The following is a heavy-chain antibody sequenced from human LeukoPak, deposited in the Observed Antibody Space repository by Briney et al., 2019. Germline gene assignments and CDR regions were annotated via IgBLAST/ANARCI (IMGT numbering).Heavy chain of an antibody. V-gene: IGHV3-21*01. CDR1: GSTFSRYS. D-gene: IGHD3-22*01. CDR2: ISSTSTFI. CDR3: ARDYFDCSDYPQTYYYYYMDV. Sequence: KPGGSLRLSCAASGSTFSRYSMNWVRQAPGRGLEWGASISSTSTFIYSADSVKGRFTISRDTAKNSLFLQMNSLRAEDTAIYYCARDYFDCSDYPQTYYYYYMDVWGKGTTVTVSS. J-gene: IGHJ6*03.